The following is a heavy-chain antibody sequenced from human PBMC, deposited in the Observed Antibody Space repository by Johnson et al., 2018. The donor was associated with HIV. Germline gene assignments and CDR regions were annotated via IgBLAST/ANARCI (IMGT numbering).Heavy chain of an antibody. CDR2: ISGSGGST. CDR3: ARDRAGIAAAADAFDI. J-gene: IGHJ3*02. CDR1: GFSFRNYG. D-gene: IGHD6-13*01. Sequence: VQLLESGGGVVQPGRSLRLSCAASGFSFRNYGMHWVRQAPGKGLEWVSAISGSGGSTYYADSVKGRFTISRDNSKNTLYLQMNSLRAEDTAVYYCARDRAGIAAAADAFDIWGQGTMVTVSS. V-gene: IGHV3-NL1*01.